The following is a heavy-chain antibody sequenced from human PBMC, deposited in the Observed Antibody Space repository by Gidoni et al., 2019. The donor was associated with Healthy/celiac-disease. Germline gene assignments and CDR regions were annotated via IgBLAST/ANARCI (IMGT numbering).Heavy chain of an antibody. V-gene: IGHV3-30*18. D-gene: IGHD1-26*01. J-gene: IGHJ4*02. CDR1: GFPFSSFG. CDR2: IVYDRSNK. CDR3: AKFWVGATSFDY. Sequence: QVQLVESGGGVVQPGRSLRLSCAAAGFPFSSFGMHWVRQAPGKGLEWVAVIVYDRSNKYYADTVKGRFTISRDNSKNTLYLQMNSLRAEDTAVYYCAKFWVGATSFDYWGQGTLVTVSS.